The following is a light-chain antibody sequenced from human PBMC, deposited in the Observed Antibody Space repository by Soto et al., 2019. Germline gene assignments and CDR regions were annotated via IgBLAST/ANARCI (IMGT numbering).Light chain of an antibody. CDR1: QTVLFSSNNRNY. V-gene: IGKV4-1*01. J-gene: IGKJ2*01. Sequence: DIVMTQSPDSLAVSLGERATINCKSGQTVLFSSNNRNYLAWYQQKPGQPPKLLIYWASTRQSGVPDRFSGSGSGTYFTLTISSLQAEDVAVYYCQQYYDSPYTFGQGTKLEIK. CDR3: QQYYDSPYT. CDR2: WAS.